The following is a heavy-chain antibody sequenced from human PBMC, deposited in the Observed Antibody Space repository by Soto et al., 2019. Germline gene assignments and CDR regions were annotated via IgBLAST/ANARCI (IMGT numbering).Heavy chain of an antibody. CDR1: GYSFTSYW. CDR2: IYPGDSDT. J-gene: IGHJ4*02. V-gene: IGHV5-51*01. CDR3: AIHCERSTSCYVGLDY. Sequence: GESLKISCKGSGYSFTSYWIGWVRQMPGKGLEWMGIIYPGDSDTRYSPSFQGQVTISADKSISTAYLQWSSLKASDTAMYYCAIHCERSTSCYVGLDYWGQGTLVTVSS. D-gene: IGHD2-2*01.